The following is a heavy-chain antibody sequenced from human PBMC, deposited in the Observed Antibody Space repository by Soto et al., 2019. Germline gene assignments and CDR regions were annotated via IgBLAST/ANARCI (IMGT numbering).Heavy chain of an antibody. V-gene: IGHV1-69*13. CDR2: IIPIFGTA. CDR3: ARGSYYYGSGSYNYFDY. D-gene: IGHD3-10*01. CDR1: GGTFSSYA. Sequence: ASVKVSCKASGGTFSSYAISWVRQAPGQGLEWMGGIIPIFGTANYAQKFQGRVTITADESTSTAYMELSSLRSEDTAVYYCARGSYYYGSGSYNYFDYWGQGTLVTVSS. J-gene: IGHJ4*02.